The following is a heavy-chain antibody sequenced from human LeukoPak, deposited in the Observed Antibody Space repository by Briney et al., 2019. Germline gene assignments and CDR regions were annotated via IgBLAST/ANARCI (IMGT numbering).Heavy chain of an antibody. CDR1: DDSFSSHY. J-gene: IGHJ3*02. CDR3: ARDLVTVTKGFDI. CDR2: ISYIGST. D-gene: IGHD4-17*01. Sequence: SETLSLTCAVSDDSFSSHYWTWIRQPPGKGLEWIGYISYIGSTNYDPSLKSRVTISINTSKNQFSLKLTSVTATDTAVYYCARDLVTVTKGFDIWGQGTMVSVSS. V-gene: IGHV4-59*11.